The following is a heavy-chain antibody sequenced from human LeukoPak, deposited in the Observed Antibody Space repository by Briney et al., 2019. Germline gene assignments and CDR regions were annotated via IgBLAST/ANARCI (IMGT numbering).Heavy chain of an antibody. Sequence: PSETLSLTCAVYGGSFSGYYWSWIRQPPGKGLEWIGEINHSGSTNYNPSLKSRVTISVDTSKNQFSLKLSSVTAADTAVYYCARGTLYYYDSSGYYFDYWGQGTLVTVSS. V-gene: IGHV4-34*01. CDR3: ARGTLYYYDSSGYYFDY. J-gene: IGHJ4*02. CDR2: INHSGST. CDR1: GGSFSGYY. D-gene: IGHD3-22*01.